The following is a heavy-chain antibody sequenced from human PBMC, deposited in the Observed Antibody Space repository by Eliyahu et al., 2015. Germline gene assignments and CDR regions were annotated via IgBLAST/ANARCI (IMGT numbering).Heavy chain of an antibody. V-gene: IGHV4-39*01. CDR2: IYYSGST. CDR1: GGSISSSSYY. J-gene: IGHJ4*02. Sequence: QLQLQESGPGLVKPSETLSLTCTVSGGSISSSSYYWGWIRQPPGKGLEWIGSIYYSGSTHSNPSLKSRVTISVDTSKNQFSLKLSSVTAADTAVYYCASRPLDSTRGFDYWGQGTLVTVSS. D-gene: IGHD2-2*01. CDR3: ASRPLDSTRGFDY.